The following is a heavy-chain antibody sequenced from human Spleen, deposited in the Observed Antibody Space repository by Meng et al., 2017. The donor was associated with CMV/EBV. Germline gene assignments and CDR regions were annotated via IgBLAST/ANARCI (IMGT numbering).Heavy chain of an antibody. CDR2: ISWNSGSI. CDR3: AKDMHGGARQGGMDV. V-gene: IGHV3-9*01. D-gene: IGHD1-26*01. J-gene: IGHJ6*02. CDR1: GFTFDDYA. Sequence: GGSLRLSCAASGFTFDDYAMHWVRQAPGKGLEWVSGISWNSGSIGYADSVKGRFTISRDNAKNSLYLQMNSLRAEDTALYYCAKDMHGGARQGGMDVWGQGTTVTVSS.